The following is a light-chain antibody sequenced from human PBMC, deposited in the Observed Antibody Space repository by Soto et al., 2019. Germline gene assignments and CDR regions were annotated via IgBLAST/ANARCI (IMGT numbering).Light chain of an antibody. CDR1: QSLLSSANNKHY. CDR3: QQYYSGPIT. CDR2: GAS. J-gene: IGKJ4*01. V-gene: IGKV4-1*01. Sequence: DIVMTQSPDSLAVSLGERATINCKSSQSLLSSANNKHYLAWYLQKSGQPPKLLIYGASTRQSGVPDRISGSGSGTDFTLTTISLQAEDVAIYSCQQYYSGPITFGGGTKVEIK.